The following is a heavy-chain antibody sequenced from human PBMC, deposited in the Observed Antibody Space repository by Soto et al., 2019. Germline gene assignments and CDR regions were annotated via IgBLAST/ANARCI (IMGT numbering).Heavy chain of an antibody. D-gene: IGHD2-8*01. J-gene: IGHJ4*02. V-gene: IGHV1-3*05. CDR2: INAGNGNT. CDR3: VRVDGTN. Sequence: QVQLVQCGAEEKKPGASVKVSCKASGYTFSSYAIHWVRQAPGQGLEWMGWINAGNGNTKYSQKFQGRVTITRDTLASRAYMELNSLRSEDTVVYCCVRVDGTNWGQGVLVSVSS. CDR1: GYTFSSYA.